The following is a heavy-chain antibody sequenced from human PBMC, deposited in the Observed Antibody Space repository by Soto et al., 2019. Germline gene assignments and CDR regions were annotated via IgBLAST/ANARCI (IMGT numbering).Heavy chain of an antibody. Sequence: SETLSLTCTVSGGSISSYYWSWIRQPPGKGLEWIGYIYYSGSTNYNPSLKSRVTISVDTSKNQFSLKLSSVTAADTAVYYCAREKFDFWSGYYSYMDVWGKGTTVTVSS. CDR1: GGSISSYY. CDR2: IYYSGST. J-gene: IGHJ6*03. V-gene: IGHV4-59*01. D-gene: IGHD3-3*01. CDR3: AREKFDFWSGYYSYMDV.